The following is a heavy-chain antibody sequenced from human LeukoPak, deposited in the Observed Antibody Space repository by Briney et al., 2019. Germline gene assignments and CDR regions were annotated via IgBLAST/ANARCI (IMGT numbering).Heavy chain of an antibody. J-gene: IGHJ5*02. Sequence: ASVKVSCKASGYTFTGYYMHWVRQAPGQGLEWMGWINPNSGGTNYAQKFQGRVTMTRDTSISTAYMELSRLRSDDTAVYYCARGLRIAVAGTRGNNWFGPWGQGTLVTVSS. D-gene: IGHD6-19*01. CDR2: INPNSGGT. CDR1: GYTFTGYY. V-gene: IGHV1-2*02. CDR3: ARGLRIAVAGTRGNNWFGP.